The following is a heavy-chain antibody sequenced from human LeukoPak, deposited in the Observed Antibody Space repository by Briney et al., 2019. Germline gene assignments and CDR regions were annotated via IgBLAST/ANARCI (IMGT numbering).Heavy chain of an antibody. CDR1: GYTFTSYG. Sequence: GASVKVSCKASGYTFTSYGITWVRQATGQGLEWMGWMNPNSGNTGYAQKFQGRVTITRNTSISTAYMEPSSLRSEDTAVYYCARGRGDYGDYLYMDVWGKGTTVTVSS. D-gene: IGHD4-17*01. CDR2: MNPNSGNT. V-gene: IGHV1-8*03. J-gene: IGHJ6*03. CDR3: ARGRGDYGDYLYMDV.